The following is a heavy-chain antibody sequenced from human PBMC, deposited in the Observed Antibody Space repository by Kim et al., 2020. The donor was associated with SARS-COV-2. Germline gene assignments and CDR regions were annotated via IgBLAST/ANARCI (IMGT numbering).Heavy chain of an antibody. J-gene: IGHJ4*02. CDR3: AKGVGQWLSPFDY. D-gene: IGHD6-19*01. V-gene: IGHV3-23*01. Sequence: SADSVKGRFTISRDNSKNTLYLQMNSLRAEDTAIYYCAKGVGQWLSPFDYWGQGTLVTVSS.